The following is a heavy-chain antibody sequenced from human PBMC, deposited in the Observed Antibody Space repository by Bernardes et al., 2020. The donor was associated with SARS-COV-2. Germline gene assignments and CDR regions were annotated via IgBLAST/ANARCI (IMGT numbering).Heavy chain of an antibody. V-gene: IGHV3-30*03. J-gene: IGHJ5*02. CDR2: ISYDGSNK. D-gene: IGHD5-12*01. CDR3: ARVLGDGYNRDWFDP. CDR1: GFTFSSYG. Sequence: LILSCAASGFTFSSYGMHWVRQAPGKGLEWVAVISYDGSNKYYADSVKGRFTISRDNSKNTLYLQMNSLRAEDTAVYYCARVLGDGYNRDWFDPWGQGTLVTVSS.